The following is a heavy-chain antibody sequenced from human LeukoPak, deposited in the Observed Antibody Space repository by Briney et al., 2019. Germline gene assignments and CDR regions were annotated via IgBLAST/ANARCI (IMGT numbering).Heavy chain of an antibody. D-gene: IGHD6-13*01. CDR1: GFTFSSYW. J-gene: IGHJ5*02. CDR3: ARDFRGGELAADP. V-gene: IGHV3-7*03. Sequence: GGSLRLSCAASGFTFSSYWMSWVRQAPGKGLEWVANIKQDGSEKYYVDSVKGRFTISRDNAKNSLYLQMNSLRADDTGFYYCARDFRGGELAADPWGQGALVTVSS. CDR2: IKQDGSEK.